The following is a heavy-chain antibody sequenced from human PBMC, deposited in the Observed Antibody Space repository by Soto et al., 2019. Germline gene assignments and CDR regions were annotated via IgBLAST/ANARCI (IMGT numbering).Heavy chain of an antibody. CDR3: ARVRYYYDSSGYYYGAFDI. J-gene: IGHJ3*02. CDR2: IIPILGIA. D-gene: IGHD3-22*01. CDR1: GGTFSSYT. V-gene: IGHV1-69*02. Sequence: SVKVSCKASGGTFSSYTISWVRQAPGQGLEWMGRIIPILGIANYAQKFQGRVTITADKSTSTAYMELSSLRSEDTAVYYCARVRYYYDSSGYYYGAFDIWGQGTMVTVSS.